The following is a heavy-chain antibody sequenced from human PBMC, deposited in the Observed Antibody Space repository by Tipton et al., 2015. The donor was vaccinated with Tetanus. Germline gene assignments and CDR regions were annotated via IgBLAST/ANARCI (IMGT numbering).Heavy chain of an antibody. Sequence: TLSLTCTVSGGSISSSSYYWGWIRQPPGKGLEWIGSIYYSGSTYYNPSLKSRVTISLDRSKNQFSLKLTSVTAADTAVYYCATVGLVTASVKYWGQGTLVTVSS. V-gene: IGHV4-39*07. D-gene: IGHD2-21*02. CDR3: ATVGLVTASVKY. CDR1: GGSISSSSYY. CDR2: IYYSGST. J-gene: IGHJ4*01.